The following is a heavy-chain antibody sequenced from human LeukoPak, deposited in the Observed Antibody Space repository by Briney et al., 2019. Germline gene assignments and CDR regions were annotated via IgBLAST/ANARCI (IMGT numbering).Heavy chain of an antibody. V-gene: IGHV1-46*01. D-gene: IGHD1-26*01. Sequence: ASVKVSCKASGYTFTSYYMHWVRQAPGQGLEWMGLINPSGGTTRYAQKFQGRVTMTRDLSTSTDYMELSRLRSDDTAVYFCARDNSVGDYAWWFDPWGQGTLVTVSS. CDR2: INPSGGTT. J-gene: IGHJ5*02. CDR3: ARDNSVGDYAWWFDP. CDR1: GYTFTSYY.